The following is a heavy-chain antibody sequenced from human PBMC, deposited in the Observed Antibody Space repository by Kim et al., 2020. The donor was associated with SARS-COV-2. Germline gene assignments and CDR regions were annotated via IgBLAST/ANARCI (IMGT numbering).Heavy chain of an antibody. J-gene: IGHJ4*02. D-gene: IGHD7-27*01. Sequence: RTDYAYAGKGRYTISRDDSKNTLYLQMNSLRAEDTAVYYCAKADWGDFDYWGQGTLVTVSS. V-gene: IGHV3-23*01. CDR2: RT. CDR3: AKADWGDFDY.